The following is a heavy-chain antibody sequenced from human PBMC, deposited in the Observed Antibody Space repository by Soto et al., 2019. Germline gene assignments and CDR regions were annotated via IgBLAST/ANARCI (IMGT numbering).Heavy chain of an antibody. CDR1: GGSMSEYF. D-gene: IGHD3-10*01. CDR2: IYYLGST. CDR3: ARHGYDGSGSPYPAY. V-gene: IGHV4-59*01. Sequence: SETLSLTCSVSGGSMSEYFWSWIRQSPGKGLEWIGYIYYLGSTDYNPSLKSRVTISVDTSKRQFSLRLTSVIAADTAVYYCARHGYDGSGSPYPAYWGPGTQVTVSS. J-gene: IGHJ4*02.